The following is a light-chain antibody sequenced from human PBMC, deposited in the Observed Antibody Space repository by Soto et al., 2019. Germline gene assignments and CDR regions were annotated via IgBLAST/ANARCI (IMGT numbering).Light chain of an antibody. V-gene: IGKV3-15*01. Sequence: EILMTQSPAALSVSPGESSTLSCRASQSVSSNLAWYQQKPGQAPSLLIYGAFTRATGIPARFSGTGSGTEFTLTISSLQSEDFALYYCQQYNDWPLTFGQGTKVDIK. CDR2: GAF. CDR3: QQYNDWPLT. J-gene: IGKJ1*01. CDR1: QSVSSN.